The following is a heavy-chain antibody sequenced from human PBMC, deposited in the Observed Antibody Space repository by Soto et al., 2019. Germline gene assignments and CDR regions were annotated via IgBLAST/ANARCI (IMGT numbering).Heavy chain of an antibody. V-gene: IGHV4-59*01. Sequence: SETVSLTCTVSDGSISSYYWSWIRQTPGNGLEWIGYISYSGSTYYNPSLKSRVTMSVDTSKNQFSLKLSSMTAADTAVYYCARGYSGYAEVDNWGQGTLVTVSS. D-gene: IGHD5-12*01. CDR3: ARGYSGYAEVDN. CDR2: ISYSGST. CDR1: DGSISSYY. J-gene: IGHJ4*02.